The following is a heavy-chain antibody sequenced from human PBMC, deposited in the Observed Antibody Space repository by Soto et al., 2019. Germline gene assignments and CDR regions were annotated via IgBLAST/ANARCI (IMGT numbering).Heavy chain of an antibody. Sequence: EVQVLESGGGLVQPGGSLRLSCAASGFTFSSYAMSWVRQAPGKGLEWVSAISGSGGSTYYPDSVKGRFTISRDNSKNTVYLQMSSLRAEDTAVYYCAKGVAALIFYFDYWGQGTLVTVSS. CDR2: ISGSGGST. CDR3: AKGVAALIFYFDY. CDR1: GFTFSSYA. J-gene: IGHJ4*02. D-gene: IGHD6-13*01. V-gene: IGHV3-23*01.